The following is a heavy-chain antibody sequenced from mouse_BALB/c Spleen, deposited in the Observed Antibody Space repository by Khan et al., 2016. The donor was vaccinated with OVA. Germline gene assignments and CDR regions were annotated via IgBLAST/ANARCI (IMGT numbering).Heavy chain of an antibody. D-gene: IGHD3-3*01. CDR2: ISYSGST. CDR3: AGGRAY. V-gene: IGHV3-2*02. Sequence: EVQLQESGPGLVKPSQSLSLTCTVTGYSITSDYAWNWIRQFPGNQLEWMGYISYSGSTSYNPSLKNQISINPATSKNQLFLQLNSVTTEDTATYYCAGGRAYWGQGTLVTVSA. J-gene: IGHJ3*01. CDR1: GYSITSDYA.